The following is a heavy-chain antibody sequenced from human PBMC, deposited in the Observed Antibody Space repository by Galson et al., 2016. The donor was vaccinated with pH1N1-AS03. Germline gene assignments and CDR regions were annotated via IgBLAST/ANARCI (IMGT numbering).Heavy chain of an antibody. CDR1: GFAFSDYH. Sequence: SLRLSCAASGFAFSDYHMHWVRQSPGKGLEWVSLIWSDGSKKYYTDSVKGRFTISRGNSKNTVFLQMNSLRADDTSIYYCARDGGDETSGYYPGGHWGQGTLVTVSS. CDR3: ARDGGDETSGYYPGGH. CDR2: IWSDGSKK. J-gene: IGHJ4*02. D-gene: IGHD3-3*01. V-gene: IGHV3-33*01.